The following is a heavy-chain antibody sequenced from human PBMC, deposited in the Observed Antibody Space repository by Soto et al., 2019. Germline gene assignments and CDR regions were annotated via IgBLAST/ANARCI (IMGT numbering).Heavy chain of an antibody. V-gene: IGHV4-59*01. CDR2: IYYSGST. J-gene: IGHJ4*02. CDR3: ARGGYGSGSYIPFDY. D-gene: IGHD3-10*01. CDR1: GGSISSYY. Sequence: SETLSLTCTVSGGSISSYYWSWIRQPPGKGLEWIGYIYYSGSTNYNPSLKSRVTISVDTSKNQFSLKLSSVTAADTAVYYCARGGYGSGSYIPFDYWGQGTLVTVSS.